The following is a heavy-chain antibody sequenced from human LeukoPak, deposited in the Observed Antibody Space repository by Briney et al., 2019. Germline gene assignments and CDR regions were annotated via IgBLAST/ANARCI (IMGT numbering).Heavy chain of an antibody. Sequence: EASVKVSCKASGYTFTGYYMHWVRQAPGQGLEWMGWINPNSGGTNYAQKFQGWVTMTRDTSISTAYMELSRLRSDDTAVYYCARGTPRLTTVTRYYFDYWGQGTLVTVSS. D-gene: IGHD4-11*01. CDR2: INPNSGGT. V-gene: IGHV1-2*04. J-gene: IGHJ4*02. CDR1: GYTFTGYY. CDR3: ARGTPRLTTVTRYYFDY.